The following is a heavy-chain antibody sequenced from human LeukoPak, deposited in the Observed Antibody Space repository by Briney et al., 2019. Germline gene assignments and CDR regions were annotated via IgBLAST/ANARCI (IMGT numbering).Heavy chain of an antibody. D-gene: IGHD3-16*01. V-gene: IGHV1-8*01. CDR2: MNPNSGNT. J-gene: IGHJ4*02. CDR3: ARLFHTITFGGVENY. Sequence: ASVKVSCKASGYTFTSYDINWVRQATGQGLEWMGWMNPNSGNTGYAQKFQGRVTMTRDTSISTAYMELSRLRSDDTAVYYCARLFHTITFGGVENYWGQGTLVTVSS. CDR1: GYTFTSYD.